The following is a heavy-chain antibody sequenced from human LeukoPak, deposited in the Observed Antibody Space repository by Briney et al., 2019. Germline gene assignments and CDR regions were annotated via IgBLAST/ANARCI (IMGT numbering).Heavy chain of an antibody. Sequence: GSXXLXXAASGFXXSNAWMSWVRQAPGKGLEWVXPIKSKTDGVTTDYAAPVKGRFTISRDDSKNTLYLQMNSLKTEDTAVYYCTTDRYYGSGSLGWGQGTLVTVSS. V-gene: IGHV3-15*01. D-gene: IGHD3-10*01. J-gene: IGHJ4*02. CDR2: IKSKTDGVTT. CDR1: GFXXSNAW. CDR3: TTDRYYGSGSLG.